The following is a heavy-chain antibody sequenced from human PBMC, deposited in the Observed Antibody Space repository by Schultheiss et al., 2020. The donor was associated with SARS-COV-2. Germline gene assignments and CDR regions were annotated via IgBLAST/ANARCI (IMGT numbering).Heavy chain of an antibody. CDR1: GFTFSSYG. CDR2: IWYDGRNK. Sequence: GESLKISCAVSGFTFSSYGMHWVRQAPGKGLEWVAVIWYDGRNKYYADSVKGRFTISRDNSKNTLYLQMNSLRAEDTAVYYCARDSLATVVTLNWFDPWGQGTLVTVSS. D-gene: IGHD4-23*01. CDR3: ARDSLATVVTLNWFDP. V-gene: IGHV3-33*01. J-gene: IGHJ5*02.